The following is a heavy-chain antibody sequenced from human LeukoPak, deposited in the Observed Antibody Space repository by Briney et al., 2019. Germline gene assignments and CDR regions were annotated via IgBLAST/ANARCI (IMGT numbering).Heavy chain of an antibody. V-gene: IGHV1-2*04. CDR3: ARTIVVVPAVDYYYMDV. D-gene: IGHD2-2*01. J-gene: IGHJ6*03. Sequence: GASVKVSCKASGYTFTGYYMHWVRQAPGQGLEWMGWINPNSGGTNYAQKFQGWVTMTRDTSISTAYMELSRLRSDDTAVYYCARTIVVVPAVDYYYMDVWGKGTTVTVSS. CDR2: INPNSGGT. CDR1: GYTFTGYY.